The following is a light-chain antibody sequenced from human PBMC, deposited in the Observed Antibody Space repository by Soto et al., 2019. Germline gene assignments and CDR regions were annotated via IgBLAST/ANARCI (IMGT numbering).Light chain of an antibody. CDR2: GAS. V-gene: IGKV3-15*01. J-gene: IGKJ4*01. CDR3: QQYEEWPPQLT. CDR1: QSVGVN. Sequence: EIVMTQSPATLSVSPWEGATLSCRAGQSVGVNLAWYQQMPGQAPRLLIYGASTRATGVPARFSGSGSGTEFTLTISSLQSEDFAVYCCQQYEEWPPQLTFGGGTKVDIK.